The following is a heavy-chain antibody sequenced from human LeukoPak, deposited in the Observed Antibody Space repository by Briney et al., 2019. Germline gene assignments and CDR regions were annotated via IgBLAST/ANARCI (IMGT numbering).Heavy chain of an antibody. D-gene: IGHD3-10*01. Sequence: GASVKVSCKVSGYTLTELPMHWVRQAPGKGLEWMGGFDPEDGETIYAQKFQGRVTMTEDTSTDTAYMELSSLTSDDTAVYYCATDPAMVRGVIGGDYWGQGTLVTVSS. J-gene: IGHJ4*02. CDR3: ATDPAMVRGVIGGDY. CDR2: FDPEDGET. V-gene: IGHV1-24*01. CDR1: GYTLTELP.